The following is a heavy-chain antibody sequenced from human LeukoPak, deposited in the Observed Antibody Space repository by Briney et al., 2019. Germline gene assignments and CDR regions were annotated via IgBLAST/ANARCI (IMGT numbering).Heavy chain of an antibody. V-gene: IGHV4-4*02. J-gene: IGHJ4*02. D-gene: IGHD6-6*01. CDR2: IYHSGST. CDR3: ARDSLGDSSSGGFDY. CDR1: GGSISSSNW. Sequence: SETLSLTCAVSGGSISSSNWWSWVRQPPGKGLEWIGEIYHSGSTNYNPSLKSRVTISVDKSKNQFSLKLSSVTAADTAVCYCARDSLGDSSSGGFDYWGQGTLVTVSS.